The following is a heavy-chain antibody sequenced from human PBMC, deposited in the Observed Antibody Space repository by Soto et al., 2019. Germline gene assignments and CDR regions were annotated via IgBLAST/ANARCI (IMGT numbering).Heavy chain of an antibody. V-gene: IGHV2-5*02. CDR1: GFSLSTSGVG. J-gene: IGHJ4*02. Sequence: QIILKESGPPLVKPTQTLTLTCTFSGFSLSTSGVGVGWIRQPPGKALEWLALIYWDDDKRYSPSLKSRLTITKDTSKNQVVLTMTNMDPVDTATYYCARHNWNDGTFDYWGQGTLVTVSS. D-gene: IGHD1-1*01. CDR2: IYWDDDK. CDR3: ARHNWNDGTFDY.